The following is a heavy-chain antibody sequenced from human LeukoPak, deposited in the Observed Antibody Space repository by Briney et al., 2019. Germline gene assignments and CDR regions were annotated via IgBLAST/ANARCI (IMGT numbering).Heavy chain of an antibody. CDR3: AREAVAAQEWFDP. J-gene: IGHJ5*02. CDR1: GGSISSGSYY. D-gene: IGHD6-19*01. V-gene: IGHV4-61*02. Sequence: SQTLSLTCTVSGGSISSGSYYWSWIRQPAGKGLEWIGRIYTSGSTNYNPSLKSRDTISVDTSKNQFSLKLSSVTAADTAVYYCAREAVAAQEWFDPWGQGTLVTVSS. CDR2: IYTSGST.